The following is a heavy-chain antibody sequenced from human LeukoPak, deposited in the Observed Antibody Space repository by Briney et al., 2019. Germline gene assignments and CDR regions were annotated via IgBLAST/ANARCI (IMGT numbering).Heavy chain of an antibody. CDR1: GGTFSSYA. J-gene: IGHJ4*02. D-gene: IGHD3-22*01. Sequence: SVKVSCKASGGTFSSYAISWVRQAPGQGLEWMGRIIPILGIANYAQKFQGRVTITADKSTSTAYMELSSLRSEDTAVYYCARDLGYDNSGYYSDYWGQGTLVTVSS. CDR2: IIPILGIA. CDR3: ARDLGYDNSGYYSDY. V-gene: IGHV1-69*04.